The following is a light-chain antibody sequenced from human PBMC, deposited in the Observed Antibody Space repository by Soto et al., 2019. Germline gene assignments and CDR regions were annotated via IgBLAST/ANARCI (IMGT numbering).Light chain of an antibody. CDR1: RSFASSY. J-gene: IGKJ2*01. CDR2: AAS. CDR3: QHYGSSPPYT. V-gene: IGKV3-20*01. Sequence: EIVLTQSPLTLSLSPGERATLSCRASRSFASSYLGWYQQKPGQAPRLLIYAASTRATGIPDRFSGSGSATDFTLTISRLEPEDSAVYYCQHYGSSPPYTFGQGTKLEIK.